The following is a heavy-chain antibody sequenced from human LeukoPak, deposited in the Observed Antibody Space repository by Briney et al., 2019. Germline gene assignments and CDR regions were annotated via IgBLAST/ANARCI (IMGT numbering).Heavy chain of an antibody. Sequence: QSGGSLRLSCAASGFTFSDYGISWVRQAPGEGLEWVSTIGGRGGSTYYADSVKGRFTISSDTSKNTLYLQMNSLRAEDTAVYYCAKQGRDWLRDYYYYMDVWGKGTTVNISS. V-gene: IGHV3-23*01. CDR1: GFTFSDYG. D-gene: IGHD3-9*01. CDR3: AKQGRDWLRDYYYYMDV. CDR2: IGGRGGST. J-gene: IGHJ6*03.